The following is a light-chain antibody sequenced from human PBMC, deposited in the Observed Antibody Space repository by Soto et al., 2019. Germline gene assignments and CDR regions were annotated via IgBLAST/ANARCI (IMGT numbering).Light chain of an antibody. Sequence: CALTQPASVSGSPGQWITISCTGTSSDVGSYNLVSWYQQHPGKAPKLMIYEVSKRPSGVSNRFSGSKSGNTASLTISGLQAEDEADYYCCSYAGSSTYVFGTGTKVTVL. CDR1: SSDVGSYNL. J-gene: IGLJ1*01. CDR2: EVS. CDR3: CSYAGSSTYV. V-gene: IGLV2-23*02.